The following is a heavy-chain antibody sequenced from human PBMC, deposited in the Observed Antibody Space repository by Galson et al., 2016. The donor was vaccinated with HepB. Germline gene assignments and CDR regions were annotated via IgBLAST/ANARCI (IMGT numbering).Heavy chain of an antibody. CDR1: GFTFNRHA. D-gene: IGHD6-6*01. J-gene: IGHJ6*02. V-gene: IGHV3-23*01. CDR3: ARNLSSSHGLDV. Sequence: SLRLSCAASGFTFNRHAMSWVRRTPGKGLEWVSAISGSGGVKYYADSVKGRFTFSRDNTKNTVFLQMSSLRVEDTAIYYCARNLSSSHGLDVWGQGTTVTVSS. CDR2: ISGSGGVK.